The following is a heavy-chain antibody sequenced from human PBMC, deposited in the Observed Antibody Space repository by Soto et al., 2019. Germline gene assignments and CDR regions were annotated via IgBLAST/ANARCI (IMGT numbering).Heavy chain of an antibody. Sequence: GGSPRLSXAAAGFTFSKYGMHWVRQAPGKGLEWVALIWNDGNRKVYVDSVKGRFTISRDNSKNTLVLQMNNLRDEDTAVYYCARDDDNDANALDYWGPGTLVTVSS. J-gene: IGHJ4*02. V-gene: IGHV3-33*01. CDR2: IWNDGNRK. CDR1: GFTFSKYG. CDR3: ARDDDNDANALDY.